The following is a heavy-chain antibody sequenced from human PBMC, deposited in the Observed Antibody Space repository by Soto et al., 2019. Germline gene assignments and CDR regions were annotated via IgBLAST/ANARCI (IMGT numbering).Heavy chain of an antibody. D-gene: IGHD3-16*01. CDR1: GGSFNNYY. CDR2: INHSGST. CDR3: ACGSGGAVGGVP. Sequence: QVQLQQWGAGLLKPSETLSLTCGVYGGSFNNYYWSWIRQPPGKGLERIGEINHSGSTNYDPSLQSRVTISIVTSKIQSSPKLRSVTAADTAVYYFACGSGGAVGGVPWGQGTLVTVSS. V-gene: IGHV4-34*01. J-gene: IGHJ4*02.